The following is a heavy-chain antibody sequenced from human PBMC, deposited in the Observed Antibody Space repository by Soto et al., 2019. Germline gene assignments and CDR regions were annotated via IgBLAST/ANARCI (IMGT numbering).Heavy chain of an antibody. D-gene: IGHD1-1*01. CDR2: IYCDDAK. J-gene: IGHJ4*02. Sequence: QSTLKEAGPSLLNPTQSLTLTCSFSGFSLTTTEVAVGWIRQPPGQALEWLALIYCDDAKRFSPSLKSSLTIPEETATSPVVLTQATAQAANTATYFCARSGPITTGAIDYWGQGILGTFSS. CDR1: GFSLTTTEVA. CDR3: ARSGPITTGAIDY. V-gene: IGHV2-5*02.